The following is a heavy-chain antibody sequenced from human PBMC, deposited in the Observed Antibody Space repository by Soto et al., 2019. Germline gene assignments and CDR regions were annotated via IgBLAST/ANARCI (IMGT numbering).Heavy chain of an antibody. CDR2: ISSTTNYI. V-gene: IGHV3-21*06. Sequence: LXLSCAAFGFTFTRYSMNWVRQAPGKGLEWVSSISSTTNYIYYGDSMKGRFTISRDNAKNSLYLEMNSLRAEDTAVYYCARESEDLTSNFDYWGQGTLVTVYS. J-gene: IGHJ4*02. CDR1: GFTFTRYS. CDR3: ARESEDLTSNFDY.